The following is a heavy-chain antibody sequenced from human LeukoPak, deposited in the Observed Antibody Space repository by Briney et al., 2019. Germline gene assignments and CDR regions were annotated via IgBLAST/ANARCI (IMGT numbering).Heavy chain of an antibody. D-gene: IGHD3-22*01. V-gene: IGHV4-39*01. CDR1: GGSISSSSYY. CDR3: ARHVGFTWDSSELDQSNWFDP. J-gene: IGHJ5*02. Sequence: SETLSLTCTVSGGSISSSSYYWGWIRRPPGKGLEWIGSIYYSGSTYYNPSLKSRVTISVDTSKNQFSLKLSSVTAADTAVYYCARHVGFTWDSSELDQSNWFDPWGQGTLVTVSS. CDR2: IYYSGST.